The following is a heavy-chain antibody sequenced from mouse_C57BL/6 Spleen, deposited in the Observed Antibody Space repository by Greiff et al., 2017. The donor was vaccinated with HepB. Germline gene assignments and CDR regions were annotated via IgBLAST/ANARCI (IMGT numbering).Heavy chain of an antibody. Sequence: EVKVVESGGGLVKPGGSLKLSCAASGFTFSSYTMSWVRQTPEKRLEWVATISGGGGNTYYPDSVKGRFTISRDNAKNTLYLQMSSLRSEDTALYYCASPYSNYEGGFAYWGQGTLVTVSA. CDR2: ISGGGGNT. D-gene: IGHD2-5*01. CDR1: GFTFSSYT. J-gene: IGHJ3*01. CDR3: ASPYSNYEGGFAY. V-gene: IGHV5-9*01.